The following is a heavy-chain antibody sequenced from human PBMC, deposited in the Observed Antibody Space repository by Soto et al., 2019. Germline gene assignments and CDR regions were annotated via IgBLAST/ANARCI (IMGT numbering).Heavy chain of an antibody. CDR3: AKDVPYYDFWSGYSADYYFDY. V-gene: IGHV3-23*01. CDR2: ISGSGGST. CDR1: GLTFSSYA. Sequence: PGGSLRLSCAASGLTFSSYAMSWVRQAPGKGLEWVSAISGSGGSTYYADSVKGRFTISRDNSKNTLYLQMNSLRAEDTAVYYCAKDVPYYDFWSGYSADYYFDYWGQGTLVTVSS. D-gene: IGHD3-3*01. J-gene: IGHJ4*02.